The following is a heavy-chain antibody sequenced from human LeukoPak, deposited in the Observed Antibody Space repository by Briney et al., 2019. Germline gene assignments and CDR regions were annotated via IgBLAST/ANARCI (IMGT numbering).Heavy chain of an antibody. V-gene: IGHV1-24*01. D-gene: IGHD3-22*01. CDR1: GYTLTELS. CDR2: FDPEDGET. CDR3: ATGAHYYDSSGYLSVYFDY. J-gene: IGHJ4*02. Sequence: ASVTVSCKVSGYTLTELSMHWVRQAPGKGLEWMGGFDPEDGETIYAQKFQGRVTMTEDTSTDTAYMELSSLRSEDTAVYYCATGAHYYDSSGYLSVYFDYWGQGTLVTVSS.